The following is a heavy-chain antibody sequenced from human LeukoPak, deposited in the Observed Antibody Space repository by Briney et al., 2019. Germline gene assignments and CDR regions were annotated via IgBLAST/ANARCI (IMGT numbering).Heavy chain of an antibody. J-gene: IGHJ6*03. D-gene: IGHD1-26*01. V-gene: IGHV3-21*01. Sequence: GGSLRLSCAASGFTFSTFAMIWVRQPPGKGLEWVSSITSSSSYIYYADSVKGRFTISRDNAKNSLYLHINSLRAEDTAVYYCARDPYSDSYVDYYYYYYMDVWGKGTTVTISS. CDR1: GFTFSTFA. CDR3: ARDPYSDSYVDYYYYYYMDV. CDR2: ITSSSSYI.